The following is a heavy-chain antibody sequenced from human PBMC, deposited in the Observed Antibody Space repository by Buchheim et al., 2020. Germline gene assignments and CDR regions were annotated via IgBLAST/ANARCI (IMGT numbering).Heavy chain of an antibody. CDR2: IIPILGIA. Sequence: QVQLVQSGAEVKKPGSSVKVSCKASGGTFSSYAISWVRQAPGQGLEWMGRIIPILGIANYAQKFQGRVTITADKSTSTAYMELSSLRSEDTAVYYCARDYYDFWSGYPTQGWFDPWGQGTL. V-gene: IGHV1-69*04. J-gene: IGHJ5*02. CDR3: ARDYYDFWSGYPTQGWFDP. D-gene: IGHD3-3*01. CDR1: GGTFSSYA.